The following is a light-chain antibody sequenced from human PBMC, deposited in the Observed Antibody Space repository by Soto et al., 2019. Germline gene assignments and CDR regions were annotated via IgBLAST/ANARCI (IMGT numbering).Light chain of an antibody. J-gene: IGKJ1*01. Sequence: EIVLTQSPGTLSLSPGERATLSCRASQSVSSSYLAWYQQKPGQAPRLLMYGASSRATGIPDRFSGSGSGKDFPLTISRLEPKDLAVYFCKQYVSSPPPSGQGTKGE. CDR1: QSVSSSY. CDR3: KQYVSSPPP. CDR2: GAS. V-gene: IGKV3-20*01.